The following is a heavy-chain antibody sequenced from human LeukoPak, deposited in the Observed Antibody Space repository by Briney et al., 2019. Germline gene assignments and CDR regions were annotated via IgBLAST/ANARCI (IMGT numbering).Heavy chain of an antibody. J-gene: IGHJ5*02. CDR2: INPSGGST. CDR1: GYAFTSYY. CDR3: ARSVIVVVPAARDGDWFDP. D-gene: IGHD2-2*01. Sequence: ASVKVSCKASGYAFTSYYMHWVRQAPGQGLEWMGIINPSGGSTSYAQKFQGRVTMTRDMSTSTVYMELSSLRSEDTAVYYCARSVIVVVPAARDGDWFDPWGQGTLVTVSS. V-gene: IGHV1-46*01.